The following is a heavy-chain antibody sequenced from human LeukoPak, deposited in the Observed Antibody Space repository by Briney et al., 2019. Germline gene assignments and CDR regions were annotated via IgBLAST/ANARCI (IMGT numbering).Heavy chain of an antibody. CDR1: GGSISSGSYY. Sequence: SQTLSLTCTVSGGSISSGSYYWSWIRQPAGKGLEWIGRIYTSGSTSYNPSLKSRVTISVDTSKNQFSLKLSSVTAADMAVYYCASSTMVVTPLSDHIDYWGQGTLVTVSS. CDR3: ASSTMVVTPLSDHIDY. CDR2: IYTSGST. J-gene: IGHJ4*02. D-gene: IGHD4-23*01. V-gene: IGHV4-61*02.